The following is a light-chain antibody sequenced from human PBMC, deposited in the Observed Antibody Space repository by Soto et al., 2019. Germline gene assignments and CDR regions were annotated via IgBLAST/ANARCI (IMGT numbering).Light chain of an antibody. V-gene: IGKV4-1*01. J-gene: IGKJ4*01. CDR1: QSIASH. Sequence: EIVLTQSPDTLSLSPGERATLSCRASQSIASHLAWYQQKPGQPPKLLIYWASTRESGVPDRFSGSGSGTDFTLTISSLQAEDVAVYYCQQYYSTPLTFGGGTKVDI. CDR2: WAS. CDR3: QQYYSTPLT.